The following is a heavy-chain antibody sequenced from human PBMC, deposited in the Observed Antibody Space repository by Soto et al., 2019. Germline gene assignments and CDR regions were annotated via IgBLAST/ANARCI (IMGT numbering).Heavy chain of an antibody. J-gene: IGHJ6*02. CDR3: AKGRNYYDSRVYNRGRDYNYYGMAV. V-gene: IGHV4-34*01. CDR1: GGSFSGYY. CDR2: INHSGST. Sequence: KPSETLSLTCAVYGGSFSGYYWSWIRQPPGKGLEWIGEINHSGSTNYNPSLKSRVTMSVDTSKNQFSLKLSSVTAADTAVYYCAKGRNYYDSRVYNRGRDYNYYGMAVWGQGTRVTVPS. D-gene: IGHD3-22*01.